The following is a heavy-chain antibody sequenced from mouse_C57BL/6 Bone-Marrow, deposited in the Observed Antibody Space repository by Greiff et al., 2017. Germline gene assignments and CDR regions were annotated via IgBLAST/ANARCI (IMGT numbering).Heavy chain of an antibody. Sequence: QVQLQQPGAELVRPGTSVKLSCKASGYTFTSYWMHWVKQRPGQGLEWIGVIDPSDSYTNYNQKFKGKATLTVDTSSSTACMQLSSLTSEDSAVYYCARFRMVVATRYFDYWGQGTTLTVSS. CDR2: IDPSDSYT. V-gene: IGHV1-59*01. D-gene: IGHD1-1*01. CDR3: ARFRMVVATRYFDY. J-gene: IGHJ2*01. CDR1: GYTFTSYW.